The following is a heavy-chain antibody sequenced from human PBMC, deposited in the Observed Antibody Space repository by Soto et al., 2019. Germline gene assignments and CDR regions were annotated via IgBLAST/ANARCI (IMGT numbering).Heavy chain of an antibody. D-gene: IGHD3-10*01. J-gene: IGHJ6*02. CDR2: IYFSGST. V-gene: IGHV4-59*01. Sequence: PSETLSLTCTVSGGSINSDYWTWIRQSPGKGMEWLGHIYFSGSTNYNPSLNRRVTISVDRSKNQFPLSLSSLTAADTAVYLCARDRARPPNYYYGLDVWGQGTTVTVSS. CDR3: ARDRARPPNYYYGLDV. CDR1: GGSINSDY.